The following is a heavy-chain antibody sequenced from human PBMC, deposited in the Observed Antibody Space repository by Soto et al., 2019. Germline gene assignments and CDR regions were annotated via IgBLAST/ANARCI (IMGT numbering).Heavy chain of an antibody. J-gene: IGHJ3*02. CDR2: ISSSSSYI. V-gene: IGHV3-21*01. D-gene: IGHD5-18*01. CDR1: GFTFSSYS. Sequence: GGSLRLSCAASGFTFSSYSMNWVRQAPGRGLEWVSSISSSSSYIYYADSVKGRFTISRDNAKNSLYLQMNSLRAEDTAVYYCARPTRTADAFDIWGQGTMVTVSS. CDR3: ARPTRTADAFDI.